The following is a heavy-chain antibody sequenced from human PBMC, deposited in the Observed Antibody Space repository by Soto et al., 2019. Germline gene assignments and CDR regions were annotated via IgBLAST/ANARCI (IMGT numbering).Heavy chain of an antibody. J-gene: IGHJ6*02. Sequence: EVQLVESGGGFVQPGGSLRLSCAASGFTISNNYMSWVRQAPGKGLEWVSVIYTGGDTYYADSVKGRFTISRHNSKNTLYIQMDSLRVEDTAVYYCARLRDYYYGMDVWGQGTTVTVSS. V-gene: IGHV3-53*04. CDR3: ARLRDYYYGMDV. CDR1: GFTISNNY. CDR2: IYTGGDT.